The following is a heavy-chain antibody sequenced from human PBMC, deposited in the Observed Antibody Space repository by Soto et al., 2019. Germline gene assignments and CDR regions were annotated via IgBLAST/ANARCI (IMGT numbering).Heavy chain of an antibody. J-gene: IGHJ4*02. V-gene: IGHV3-30*18. CDR2: ISYDGSNK. CDR1: GFTFSSYG. D-gene: IGHD1-26*01. Sequence: QVPLVESGGGVVQPGRSLRLSCAASGFTFSSYGMHWVRQAPGKGLEWVAVISYDGSNKYYADSVKGRFTISRDNSKNTLYLQMNSLRAEDTAVYYCAKDSGGGSYPDYWGQGTLVTVSS. CDR3: AKDSGGGSYPDY.